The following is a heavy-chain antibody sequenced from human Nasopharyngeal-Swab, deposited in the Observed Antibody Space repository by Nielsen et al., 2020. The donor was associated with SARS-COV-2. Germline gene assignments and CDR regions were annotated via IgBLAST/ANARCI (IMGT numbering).Heavy chain of an antibody. Sequence: GGSLRLSCAASGFIFSDSAIHWVRQAPGKGLEWVSDIGGSGRPTSYADSVKGRFTISRDNSKNTLYLQMNSLRVEDMAVYFCAKDQSRFPPYDTWGKGTLVTVSS. CDR3: AKDQSRFPPYDT. J-gene: IGHJ5*02. D-gene: IGHD3-10*01. V-gene: IGHV3-23*01. CDR1: GFIFSDSA. CDR2: IGGSGRPT.